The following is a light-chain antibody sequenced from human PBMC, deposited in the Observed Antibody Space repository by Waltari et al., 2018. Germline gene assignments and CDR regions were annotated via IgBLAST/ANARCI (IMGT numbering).Light chain of an antibody. Sequence: DIQMTQSPSTLSASVGDRVTITCRASESISYWLAWDQQKPGKAPKLLIYKASTLESGVPSRFSGSGSGTEFSLTISSLQPDDFATYYCHQYSRFWTFGHGTKVEV. CDR2: KAS. CDR3: HQYSRFWT. J-gene: IGKJ1*01. CDR1: ESISYW. V-gene: IGKV1-5*03.